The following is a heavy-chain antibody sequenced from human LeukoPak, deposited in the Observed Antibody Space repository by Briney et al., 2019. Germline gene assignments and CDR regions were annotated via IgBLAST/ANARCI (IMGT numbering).Heavy chain of an antibody. CDR2: INHSGST. D-gene: IGHD2-15*01. J-gene: IGHJ4*02. V-gene: IGHV4-34*01. CDR3: ARGVNSSGGSCLLDY. CDR1: GGSFSGYY. Sequence: SETLSLTCAVYGGSFSGYYWSWIRQPPGKGLEWIGEINHSGSTNYNPSLKSRVTISVDTSKNQFSLKLSSVTAADTAVYYCARGVNSSGGSCLLDYWGQGTLVTVSS.